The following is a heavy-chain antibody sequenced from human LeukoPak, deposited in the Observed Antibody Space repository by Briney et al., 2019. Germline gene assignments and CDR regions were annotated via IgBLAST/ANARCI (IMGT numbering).Heavy chain of an antibody. J-gene: IGHJ4*02. Sequence: SETLSLTCTVSGGSIRNYYWSWIRQPPGKELEWIGYIYYDGSSKYTPSLKSRVIMSVDTSKNQVSLNLTSVTAADTAVYYCAGDLGWAFPWGQGTLVTVSS. CDR1: GGSIRNYY. CDR3: AGDLGWAFP. V-gene: IGHV4-59*12. D-gene: IGHD6-19*01. CDR2: IYYDGSS.